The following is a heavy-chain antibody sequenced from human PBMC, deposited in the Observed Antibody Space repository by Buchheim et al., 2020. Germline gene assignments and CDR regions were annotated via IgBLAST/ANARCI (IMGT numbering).Heavy chain of an antibody. J-gene: IGHJ6*02. V-gene: IGHV4-39*01. CDR2: IYYSGST. Sequence: QLQLQESGPGLVKPSETLSLTCTVSGGSISSSSYYWGWIRQPPGKGLEWIGSIYYSGSTYYNPSLKSRVTISVDTSKNQFSLKLSSVTAADTAVYYCARQGEGLLWFGEFSNLGYYYGMDVWGQGTT. D-gene: IGHD3-10*01. CDR1: GGSISSSSYY. CDR3: ARQGEGLLWFGEFSNLGYYYGMDV.